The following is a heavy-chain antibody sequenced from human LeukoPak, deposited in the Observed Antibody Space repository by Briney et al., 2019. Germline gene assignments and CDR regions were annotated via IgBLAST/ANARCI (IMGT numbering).Heavy chain of an antibody. CDR3: VRAYCGGDCYHLDY. CDR1: GFRFSGYA. J-gene: IGHJ4*02. D-gene: IGHD2-21*02. V-gene: IGHV3-30*04. Sequence: GGSLRLSCVASGFRFSGYAIHWVRQAPGKGLEWVAVISYDGDNKYYADSVKGRFTISRDNSKNTLYLQMNSLRAEDTAVYYCVRAYCGGDCYHLDYWGQGTLFTVSS. CDR2: ISYDGDNK.